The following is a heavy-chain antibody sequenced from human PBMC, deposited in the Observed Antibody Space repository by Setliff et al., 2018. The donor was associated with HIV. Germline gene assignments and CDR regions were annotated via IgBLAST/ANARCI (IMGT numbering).Heavy chain of an antibody. J-gene: IGHJ3*01. CDR3: ARHWGRDLGHAFEG. CDR1: GFAFVDFA. V-gene: IGHV3-20*04. D-gene: IGHD3-16*01. Sequence: AGGSLRLSCAASGFAFVDFAMTWVRQRPGKGPEWVSYINWNGGRTDFADSVKGRFSISRDNVERYVFLEMNDLRPEDTALYYCARHWGRDLGHAFEGWGQGTMVTVSS. CDR2: INWNGGRT.